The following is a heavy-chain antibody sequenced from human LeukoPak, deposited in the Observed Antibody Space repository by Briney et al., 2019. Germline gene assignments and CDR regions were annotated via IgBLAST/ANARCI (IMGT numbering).Heavy chain of an antibody. CDR2: IYYSGST. Sequence: SETLSLTCTVSGGSISSYYWSWMRQPPGKGLEWIGYIYYSGSTNYNPSLKSRVTISVDTSKNQFSLKLTSVAAADTAVYYCARDRSAYDSSSFYPWAFDIWGQGTMVTVSS. D-gene: IGHD3-22*01. V-gene: IGHV4-59*01. CDR1: GGSISSYY. J-gene: IGHJ3*02. CDR3: ARDRSAYDSSSFYPWAFDI.